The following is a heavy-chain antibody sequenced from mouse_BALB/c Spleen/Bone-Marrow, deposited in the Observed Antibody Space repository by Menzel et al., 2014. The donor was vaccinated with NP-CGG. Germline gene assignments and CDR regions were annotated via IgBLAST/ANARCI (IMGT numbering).Heavy chain of an antibody. CDR1: GYTFTDYY. D-gene: IGHD1-1*01. CDR2: IYPRSGNT. CDR3: AREPYYGYYFDY. J-gene: IGHJ2*01. V-gene: IGHV1-84*02. Sequence: QVQLQQSGPELVKPGASVKISCKASGYTFTDYYINWVKQKPGQGLEWIGWIYPRSGNTKYNEKFKGKATLTVDTSSSTAYMQLSSLTSEDTAVYFCAREPYYGYYFDYWGQGTTLTVSS.